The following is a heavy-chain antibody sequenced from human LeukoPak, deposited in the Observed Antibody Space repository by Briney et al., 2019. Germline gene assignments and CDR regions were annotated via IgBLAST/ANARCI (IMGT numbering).Heavy chain of an antibody. CDR2: ISAYKGNT. Sequence: GSVKVSCKASGYTFTSFGISWVRQAPGQGVGWMGWISAYKGNTNYAQKLQGSVTMTTDTSTSTAYMELRSLRSDDTAVYYCARDRGRDGYNLGKFDYWGQGTLVTVSS. V-gene: IGHV1-18*01. D-gene: IGHD5-24*01. CDR1: GYTFTSFG. J-gene: IGHJ4*02. CDR3: ARDRGRDGYNLGKFDY.